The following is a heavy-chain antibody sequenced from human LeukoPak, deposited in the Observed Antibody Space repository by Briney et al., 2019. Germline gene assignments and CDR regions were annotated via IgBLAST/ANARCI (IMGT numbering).Heavy chain of an antibody. V-gene: IGHV4-59*01. CDR2: IYYSGST. D-gene: IGHD3-22*01. J-gene: IGHJ6*02. CDR3: ASNYYDSSGYYAHYYYYYGMDV. Sequence: SETLSLTCAVYGVSFSSYYWSWIRQPPGKGLEWIGYIYYSGSTNYNPSLKSRVTISVDTSKNQFSLKLSSVTAADTAVYYCASNYYDSSGYYAHYYYYYGMDVWGQGTTVTVSS. CDR1: GVSFSSYY.